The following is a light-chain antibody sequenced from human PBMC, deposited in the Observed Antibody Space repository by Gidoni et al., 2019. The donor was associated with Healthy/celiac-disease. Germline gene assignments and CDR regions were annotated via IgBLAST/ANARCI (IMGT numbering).Light chain of an antibody. CDR2: AAS. J-gene: IGKJ2*01. CDR1: QSISSY. V-gene: IGKV1-39*01. CDR3: QQSYSTPDT. Sequence: DIQMTQSPSSLSASVGDRVTITCRASQSISSYLNWYQQKPGKAPKLLIYAASSLQSGVPSRFSGIGSGTDFTLTICSLQPEDFATYYCQQSYSTPDTFGQGTKLEIK.